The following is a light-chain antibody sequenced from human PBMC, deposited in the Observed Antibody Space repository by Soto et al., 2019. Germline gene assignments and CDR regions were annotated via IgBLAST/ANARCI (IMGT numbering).Light chain of an antibody. J-gene: IGKJ2*01. Sequence: DIVMTQSPDSLAASLGERATINCKSSQSVLYSSNNKNYLAWYQQKPRQPPKLLIYWASTRESGVPDRFSGSGSGTDFTLTISSLQAEDVAVYYCQQYYSTPHTFGQGTKLEIK. V-gene: IGKV4-1*01. CDR2: WAS. CDR1: QSVLYSSNNKNY. CDR3: QQYYSTPHT.